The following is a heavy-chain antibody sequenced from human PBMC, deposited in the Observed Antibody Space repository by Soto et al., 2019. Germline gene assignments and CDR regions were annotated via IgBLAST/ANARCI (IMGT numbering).Heavy chain of an antibody. CDR2: ISYDGSNK. V-gene: IGHV3-30-3*01. CDR3: AREVYGEHYFDY. Sequence: PGGSLRLSCAASGFTFSSYAMHWVRQAPGKGLEWVAVISYDGSNKYYADSVKGQFTISRDNSKNTLYLQMNSLRAEDTAVYYCAREVYGEHYFDYWGQGTLVTVSS. J-gene: IGHJ4*02. D-gene: IGHD4-17*01. CDR1: GFTFSSYA.